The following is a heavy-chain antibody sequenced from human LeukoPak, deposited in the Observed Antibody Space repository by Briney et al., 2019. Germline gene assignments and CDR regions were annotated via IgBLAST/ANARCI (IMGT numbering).Heavy chain of an antibody. CDR2: INPSGGST. J-gene: IGHJ4*02. CDR1: GYTFTGYY. Sequence: GALVKVSCKASGYTFTGYYMHWVRQAPGQGLEWMGIINPSGGSTSYAQKFQGRVTMTRDMSTSTVYMELSSLRSEDTAVYYCARDHTWFGERPDYWGQGTLVTVSS. V-gene: IGHV1-46*01. D-gene: IGHD3-10*01. CDR3: ARDHTWFGERPDY.